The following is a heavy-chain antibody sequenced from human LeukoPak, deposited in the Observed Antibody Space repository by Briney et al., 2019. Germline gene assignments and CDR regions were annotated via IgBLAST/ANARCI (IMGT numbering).Heavy chain of an antibody. CDR2: ISGSGGST. J-gene: IGHJ1*01. CDR1: GFTFSSYA. D-gene: IGHD2-2*01. CDR3: ASVPAAISYPYFQH. V-gene: IGHV3-23*01. Sequence: PGGSLRLSCAASGFTFSSYAMSWVRQAPGKGLEWVSAISGSGGSTYYADSVKGRFTISRDNSKNTLYLQMNSLRAEDTAVYYCASVPAAISYPYFQHWGQGTLVTVSS.